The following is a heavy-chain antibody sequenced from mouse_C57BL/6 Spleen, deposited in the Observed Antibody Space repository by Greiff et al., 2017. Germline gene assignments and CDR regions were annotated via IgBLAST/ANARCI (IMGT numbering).Heavy chain of an antibody. CDR2: IYPGSGST. CDR3: ARWSSYPDYFDY. Sequence: QVQLKQPGAELVKPGASVKMSCKASGYTFTSYWITWVKQRPGQGLEWIGDIYPGSGSTNYNEKFKSKATLTVDTSSSTAYMQLSSLTSEDSAVYYCARWSSYPDYFDYWGQGTTLTVSS. J-gene: IGHJ2*01. V-gene: IGHV1-55*01. CDR1: GYTFTSYW. D-gene: IGHD1-1*01.